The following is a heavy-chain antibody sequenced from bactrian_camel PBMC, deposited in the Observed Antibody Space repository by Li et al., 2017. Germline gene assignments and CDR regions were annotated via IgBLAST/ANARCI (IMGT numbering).Heavy chain of an antibody. V-gene: IGHV3S31*01. Sequence: DVQLVESGGGSVEAGGSLELSCTFSGSIPSSYCMAWFRQDPGKEREGVAAIFIGRRTNTWYADSVKGRFTISKDNAKNTLHLQMNRLITEDTSVYYCATLGYDCYSGSWCYGGRALSYWGQGTQVTVS. J-gene: IGHJ4*01. CDR2: IFIGRRTNT. CDR3: ATLGYDCYSGSWCYGGRALSY. CDR1: GSIPSSYC. D-gene: IGHD3*01.